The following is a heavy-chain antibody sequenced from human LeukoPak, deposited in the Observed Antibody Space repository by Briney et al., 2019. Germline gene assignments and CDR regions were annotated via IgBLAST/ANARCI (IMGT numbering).Heavy chain of an antibody. CDR1: GGSISSYY. J-gene: IGHJ4*02. D-gene: IGHD2-15*01. CDR2: IYSGGIT. Sequence: SETLSLTCTVPGGSISSYYWSWIRQPPGKGLEWIGSIYSGGITYYNPSLKSRVTISEDTSKNQFSLKMTSMTAADTAIYYCWLEKVVAAYFDSWGQGTLVTVSS. CDR3: WLEKVVAAYFDS. V-gene: IGHV4-59*04.